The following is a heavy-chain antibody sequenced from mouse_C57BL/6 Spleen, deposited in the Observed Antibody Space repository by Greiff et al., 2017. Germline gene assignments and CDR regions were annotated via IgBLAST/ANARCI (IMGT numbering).Heavy chain of an antibody. V-gene: IGHV1-78*01. J-gene: IGHJ3*01. D-gene: IGHD2-3*01. CDR1: GYTFTDHT. CDR3: ARIYDGYYEDWFAY. CDR2: IYPRDGST. Sequence: VQRVESDAELVKPGASVKISCKVSGYTFTDHTIHWMKQRPEQGLEWIGYIYPRDGSTKYNEKFKGKATLTADKSSSTAYMQLNSLTSEDSAVYFCARIYDGYYEDWFAYWGQGTLVTVSA.